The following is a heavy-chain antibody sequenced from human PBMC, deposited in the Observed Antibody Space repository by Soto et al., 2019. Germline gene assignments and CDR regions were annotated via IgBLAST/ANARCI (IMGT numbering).Heavy chain of an antibody. Sequence: GASVKVSCKASGYTFTSYYMHWVRQAPGQGLEWMGIINPSGGSTSYAQKFQGRVTMTRDTSTSTVYMELSSLRSEDTAVYYCARDSVLLWFGELSPPLGYWGQGTLVTVSS. CDR2: INPSGGST. D-gene: IGHD3-10*01. CDR3: ARDSVLLWFGELSPPLGY. V-gene: IGHV1-46*03. CDR1: GYTFTSYY. J-gene: IGHJ4*02.